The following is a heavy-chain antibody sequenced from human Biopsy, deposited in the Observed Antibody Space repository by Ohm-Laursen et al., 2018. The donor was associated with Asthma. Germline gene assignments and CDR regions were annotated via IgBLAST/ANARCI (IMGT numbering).Heavy chain of an antibody. CDR2: ISLNTGDA. J-gene: IGHJ4*02. V-gene: IGHV1-2*04. CDR1: GFPFTAYY. Sequence: VASVKVSCKPSGFPFTAYYIHWVRQAPGQGLEWMGWISLNTGDANLAQKFRGWVTMTRDTSISTAYLVLSGLKSHDTAVYYCARAPYSDAIDSWGQGTLVAVSS. D-gene: IGHD1-26*01. CDR3: ARAPYSDAIDS.